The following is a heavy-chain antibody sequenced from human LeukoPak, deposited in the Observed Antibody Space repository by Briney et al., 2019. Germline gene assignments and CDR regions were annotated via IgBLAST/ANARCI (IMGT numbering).Heavy chain of an antibody. CDR3: AKEYLESSSWYGPFDY. CDR1: GNPFTSFA. CDR2: ISYDGSNK. J-gene: IGHJ4*02. Sequence: SCKASGNPFTSFARNWAGKAQGKGLGGGAVISYDGSNKYYADSVKGRFTISRDNSKNTLYLQMNSLRAEDTAVYYCAKEYLESSSWYGPFDYWGQGTLVTVSS. V-gene: IGHV3-30-3*02. D-gene: IGHD6-13*01.